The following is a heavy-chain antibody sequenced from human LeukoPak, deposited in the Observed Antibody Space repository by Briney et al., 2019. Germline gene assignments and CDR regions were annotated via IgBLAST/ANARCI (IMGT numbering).Heavy chain of an antibody. CDR2: ISGSGGST. J-gene: IGHJ4*02. CDR3: AKGGEYSGSSYYFDY. CDR1: GFTFSCYA. V-gene: IGHV3-23*01. D-gene: IGHD1-26*01. Sequence: GGSLRLSCAAPGFTFSCYAMSWVRQAPGKGLEWDSAISGSGGSTYYADSVKGRFTISRDNSKTTLYLQMNSLRAEDTAVYYCAKGGEYSGSSYYFDYWGQGTLVSVFS.